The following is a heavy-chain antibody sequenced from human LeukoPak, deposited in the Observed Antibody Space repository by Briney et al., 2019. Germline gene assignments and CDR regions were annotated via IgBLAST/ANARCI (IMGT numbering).Heavy chain of an antibody. D-gene: IGHD5-18*01. CDR1: GFTFSSYG. CDR2: IRYDGSNK. Sequence: GSLRLSCAASGFTFSSYGMHWVRQAPGKGLEWVAFIRYDGSNKYYADSVKGRFTISRDNSKDTLYLQMNSLRAEDTAVYYCAKVAPGYTYGAHFDYWGQGTLVTVSS. V-gene: IGHV3-30*02. CDR3: AKVAPGYTYGAHFDY. J-gene: IGHJ4*02.